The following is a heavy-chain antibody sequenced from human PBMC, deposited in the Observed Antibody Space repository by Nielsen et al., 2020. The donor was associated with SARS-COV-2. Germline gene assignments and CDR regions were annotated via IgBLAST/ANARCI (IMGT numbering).Heavy chain of an antibody. CDR2: IYYSGST. CDR3: ARESAAAGLT. J-gene: IGHJ5*02. CDR1: GYSISSGYY. Sequence: SETLSLTCTVSGYSISSGYYWGWIRQPPGKGLEWIGYIYYSGSTNYNPSLKSRVTISVDTSKNQFSLKLSSVTAADTAVYYCARESAAAGLTWGQGTLVTVSS. D-gene: IGHD6-13*01. V-gene: IGHV4-61*01.